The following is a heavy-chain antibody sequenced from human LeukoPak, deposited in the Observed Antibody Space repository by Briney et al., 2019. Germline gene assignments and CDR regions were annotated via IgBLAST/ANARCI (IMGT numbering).Heavy chain of an antibody. CDR3: ARREGSDYDSSGYLDY. CDR1: GYTFTSYY. CDR2: INPSGGST. Sequence: GASVKVSCKASGYTFTSYYMHWVRQAPGQGLEWMGIINPSGGSTSNAQKFQGRVTMTRDTSTSTVYMELCSLRSEDTAVYYCARREGSDYDSSGYLDYWGQGTLGTVSS. V-gene: IGHV1-46*01. D-gene: IGHD3-22*01. J-gene: IGHJ4*02.